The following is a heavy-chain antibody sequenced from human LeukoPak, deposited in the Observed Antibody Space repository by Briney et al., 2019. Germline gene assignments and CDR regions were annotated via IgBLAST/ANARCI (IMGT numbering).Heavy chain of an antibody. CDR1: GGSIGIYY. D-gene: IGHD3-10*01. CDR3: AREISGTYYNPLGYMDV. V-gene: IGHV4-4*07. CDR2: IFTSGIA. Sequence: SETLSLTCTVSGGSIGIYYWNWVRQPAGKGLEWIGRIFTSGIANYNPSLKSRVTMSVDTSKNQFSLNLSSVTAADTAVYYCAREISGTYYNPLGYMDVWGKGTTVTVSS. J-gene: IGHJ6*03.